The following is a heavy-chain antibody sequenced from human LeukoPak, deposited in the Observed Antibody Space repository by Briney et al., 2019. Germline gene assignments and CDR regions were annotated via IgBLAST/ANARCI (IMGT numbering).Heavy chain of an antibody. CDR3: ARDGVAGHDAFDI. D-gene: IGHD6-19*01. CDR1: GFTFSSYE. V-gene: IGHV3-7*01. CDR2: IKQDGSEK. Sequence: GGSLRLSCAASGFTFSSYEMNWVRQAPGKGLEWVANIKQDGSEKYYVDSVKGRFTISRDNAKNSLYLQMNSLRAEDTAVYYCARDGVAGHDAFDIWGQGTMVTVSS. J-gene: IGHJ3*02.